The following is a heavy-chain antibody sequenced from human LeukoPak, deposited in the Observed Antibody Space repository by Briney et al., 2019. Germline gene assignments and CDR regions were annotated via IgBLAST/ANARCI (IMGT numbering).Heavy chain of an antibody. Sequence: SVKVSCKASGGTFSSYAISWVRQAPGQGLEWMGRIIPILGIANYAQKFQGRVTIIADKSTSTAYMELSSLRSEDTAVYYCATTGTTMGSDYYYGMDVWGQGTTVTVSS. CDR3: ATTGTTMGSDYYYGMDV. V-gene: IGHV1-69*04. J-gene: IGHJ6*02. D-gene: IGHD1-1*01. CDR1: GGTFSSYA. CDR2: IIPILGIA.